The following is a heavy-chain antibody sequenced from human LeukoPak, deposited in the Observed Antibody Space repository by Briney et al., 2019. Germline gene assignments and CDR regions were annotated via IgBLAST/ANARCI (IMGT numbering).Heavy chain of an antibody. J-gene: IGHJ4*02. V-gene: IGHV4-34*01. CDR3: AREYSSSPAVDY. Sequence: PSETLSLTCAVYGGSLSGYSWSWIRQSPGKGLEWIGEISHSGSTNYNPSLKSRVTISVDTSKNQFSLKLSSVTAADTAVYYCAREYSSSPAVDYWGQGTLVTVSS. CDR2: ISHSGST. CDR1: GGSLSGYS. D-gene: IGHD6-6*01.